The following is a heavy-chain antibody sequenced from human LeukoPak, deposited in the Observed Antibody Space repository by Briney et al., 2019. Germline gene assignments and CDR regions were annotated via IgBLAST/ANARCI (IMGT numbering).Heavy chain of an antibody. CDR1: GYTFTSYY. J-gene: IGHJ5*02. Sequence: ASVKVSCKASGYTFTSYYMHWVRQAPGQGLEWMGIINPSGGSTSYAQKFQGRVTITRDMSTSTVYMELSSLRSEDTAVYYCARESLGWFDPWGQGNLVSVSS. CDR3: ARESLGWFDP. D-gene: IGHD7-27*01. CDR2: INPSGGST. V-gene: IGHV1-46*01.